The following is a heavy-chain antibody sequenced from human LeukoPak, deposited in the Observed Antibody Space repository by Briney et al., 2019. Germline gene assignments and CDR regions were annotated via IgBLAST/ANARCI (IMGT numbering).Heavy chain of an antibody. J-gene: IGHJ6*03. CDR3: ARVAVAGTRIQIYYYMDV. CDR2: INPNSGGT. D-gene: IGHD6-19*01. CDR1: GYTFTSYD. Sequence: GASVKVSCKASGYTFTSYDINWVRQAPGQGLEWMGWINPNSGGTNYAQKFQGRVTMTRDTSISTAYMELSRLRSDDTDVYYCARVAVAGTRIQIYYYMDVWGKGTTVTISS. V-gene: IGHV1-2*02.